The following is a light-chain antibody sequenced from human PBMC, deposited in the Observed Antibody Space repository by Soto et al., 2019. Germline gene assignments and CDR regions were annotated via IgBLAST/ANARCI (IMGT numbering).Light chain of an antibody. CDR2: DAF. CDR3: QQYKNGPPLT. J-gene: IGKJ4*01. CDR1: QTVSYN. V-gene: IGKV3-15*01. Sequence: EIVMTQSPATLSVSPGETATLSCRASQTVSYNLAWYQQNPGKGPRILIYDAFTRSNGIPARFSGSGAGTEFTLTISSIQSEDFAVSYCQQYKNGPPLTFGGGTKVEIK.